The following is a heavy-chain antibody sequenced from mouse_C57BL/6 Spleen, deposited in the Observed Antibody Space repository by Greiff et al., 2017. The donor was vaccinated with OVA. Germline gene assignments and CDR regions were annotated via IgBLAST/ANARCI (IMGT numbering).Heavy chain of an antibody. CDR2: IYPGDGDT. J-gene: IGHJ2*01. V-gene: IGHV1-82*01. CDR1: GYAFSSSW. D-gene: IGHD1-1*01. CDR3: ARSDYYGSSYGYFDY. Sequence: VKLQESGPELVKPGASVKISCKASGYAFSSSWMNWVKQRPGKGLEWIGRIYPGDGDTNYNGKFKGKATLTADKSSSTAYMQLSSLTSEDSAVYFCARSDYYGSSYGYFDYWGQGTTLTVSS.